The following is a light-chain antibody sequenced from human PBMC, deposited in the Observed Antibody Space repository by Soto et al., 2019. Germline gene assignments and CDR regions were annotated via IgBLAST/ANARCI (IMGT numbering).Light chain of an antibody. CDR3: QQYGSSPT. CDR1: QSISSW. V-gene: IGKV1-5*01. CDR2: DAS. Sequence: EIQMTRSPPTLSASVGARSTITCRASQSISSWLAWYQQKPGKAPELLIYDASSLESGVPSRFSGSGSGTEFTLTISRLEPEDFAVYYCQQYGSSPTLDQGTKVDIK. J-gene: IGKJ1*01.